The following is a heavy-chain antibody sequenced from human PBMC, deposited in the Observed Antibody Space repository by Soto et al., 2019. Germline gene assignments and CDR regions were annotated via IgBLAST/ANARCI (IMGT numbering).Heavy chain of an antibody. D-gene: IGHD2-15*01. CDR3: AVGYCCCGSCLD. Sequence: GGSLRLSCAASGFTFSSYWMHWVRQAPGKGLVWVSRINSDGSSTSYADSVKGRFTISRDNAKNTLYLQMNSLRAEDTAVYYCAVGYCCCGSCLDWGQGTLVTVSS. V-gene: IGHV3-74*01. CDR2: INSDGSST. CDR1: GFTFSSYW. J-gene: IGHJ4*02.